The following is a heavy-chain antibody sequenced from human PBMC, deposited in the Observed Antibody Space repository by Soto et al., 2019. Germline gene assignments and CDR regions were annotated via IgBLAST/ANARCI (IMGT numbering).Heavy chain of an antibody. V-gene: IGHV1-69*12. Sequence: QVQLVQSGAEVKKPGSSVKVSCKASGGTFSSYAISWVRQAPGQGLEWMGGIIPIFGTANYAQKFQCRVTITAEESTSTAYMGLSSLGSEDTAVYYCGVFGSGNYYYGMDVWGQGTTVTVSS. CDR2: IIPIFGTA. D-gene: IGHD6-6*01. J-gene: IGHJ6*02. CDR1: GGTFSSYA. CDR3: GVFGSGNYYYGMDV.